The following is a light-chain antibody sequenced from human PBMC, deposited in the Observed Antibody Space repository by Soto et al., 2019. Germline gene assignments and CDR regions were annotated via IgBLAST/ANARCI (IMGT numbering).Light chain of an antibody. V-gene: IGKV1-9*01. CDR1: QGISSY. J-gene: IGKJ3*01. Sequence: DIQLTQSPSFLSASVGDRVTITCRASQGISSYLAWYQQKPGKAPKLLIYAASTLQSGVPSRFSGSGSGTEFTLTISSLQPEDFATYYCQLLNSLFTFGPGTKVDIK. CDR2: AAS. CDR3: QLLNSLFT.